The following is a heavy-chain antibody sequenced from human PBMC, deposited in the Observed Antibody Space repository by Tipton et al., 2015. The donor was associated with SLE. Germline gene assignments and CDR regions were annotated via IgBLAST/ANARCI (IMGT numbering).Heavy chain of an antibody. D-gene: IGHD1-1*01. CDR2: IKEDGSEK. CDR1: AFRFSSYW. J-gene: IGHJ4*02. V-gene: IGHV3-7*01. CDR3: ASGTWSGGGY. Sequence: SLRLSCAASAFRFSSYWMNWVRQGPGKGLEWVTSIKEDGSEKYYVDSVKGRFTISRDHAKNSLYLQMNSLRAEATAVYYCASGTWSGGGYCGQGSLVSVSS.